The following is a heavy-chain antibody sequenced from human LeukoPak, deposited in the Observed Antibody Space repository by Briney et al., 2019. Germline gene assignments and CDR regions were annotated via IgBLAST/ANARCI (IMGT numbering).Heavy chain of an antibody. CDR2: FDPEDGET. CDR3: ATLSPGPVGAAYFDY. J-gene: IGHJ4*02. CDR1: GYTLTKLS. V-gene: IGHV1-24*01. Sequence: ASVKFSGKVSGYTLTKLSMHWVRQAPGKGLDWMGGFDPEDGETIYAQKFQGRVTMTEDTSTDTAYMELSSLRSEDTAVYYCATLSPGPVGAAYFDYWGQGTLVTVSS. D-gene: IGHD1-26*01.